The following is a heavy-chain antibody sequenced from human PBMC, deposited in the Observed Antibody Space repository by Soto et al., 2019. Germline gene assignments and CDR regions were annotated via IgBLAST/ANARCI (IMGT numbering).Heavy chain of an antibody. CDR1: GFTFSSYG. D-gene: IGHD5-12*01. CDR2: ISGSSSYT. V-gene: IGHV3-21*01. Sequence: GGSLRLSCAASGFTFSSYGMHWVRQAPGKGLEWVSSISGSSSYTYYADSVKGRFTISRDNAKNSLYLQMNSLRAEDTAVYYCARATEATIGDTDDWGQGTLVPVSS. CDR3: ARATEATIGDTDD. J-gene: IGHJ4*02.